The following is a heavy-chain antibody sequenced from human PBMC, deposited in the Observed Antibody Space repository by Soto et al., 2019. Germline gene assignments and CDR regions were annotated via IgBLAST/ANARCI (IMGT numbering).Heavy chain of an antibody. CDR3: ARQDDFWSVPGNWFDP. J-gene: IGHJ5*02. V-gene: IGHV4-39*01. CDR2: IYYSGST. D-gene: IGHD3-3*01. CDR1: GGSISSSSYY. Sequence: PSETLSLTCTVSGGSISSSSYYWGWIRQPPGKGLEWIGSIYYSGSTYYNPSLKSRVTISVDTSKNQFSLKLSSVTAADTAVYYCARQDDFWSVPGNWFDPWGQGTLVTVSS.